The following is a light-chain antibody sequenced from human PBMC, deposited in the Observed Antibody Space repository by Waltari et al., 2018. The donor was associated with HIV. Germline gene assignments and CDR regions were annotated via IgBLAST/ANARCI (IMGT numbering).Light chain of an antibody. CDR3: QQYGSSPLT. CDR2: GAS. Sequence: MLPQSQAPRSLSPGERATLSCRASQSVSSSYLAWYQQKPGQAPRLLIYGASSRATGIPDRFSGSGSGTDFTLTISRLEPEDFAVYYCQQYGSSPLTFGGGTKVEIK. CDR1: QSVSSSY. V-gene: IGKV3-20*01. J-gene: IGKJ4*01.